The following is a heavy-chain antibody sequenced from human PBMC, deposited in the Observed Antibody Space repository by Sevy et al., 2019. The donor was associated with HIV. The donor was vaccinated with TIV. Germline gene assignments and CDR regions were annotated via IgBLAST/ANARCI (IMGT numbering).Heavy chain of an antibody. CDR1: GFTFTNYW. V-gene: IGHV3-7*01. Sequence: GGSLRLSCAASGFTFTNYWMNWVRQAPGKGLEWVANIKQGGNEKYYVDSVKGRFTLSRDNAKNSVSLQMNGLRADDTAVYYCARGGPVVDRALLPWGMDVWGQGTTVTVSS. D-gene: IGHD5-18*01. CDR2: IKQGGNEK. J-gene: IGHJ6*02. CDR3: ARGGPVVDRALLPWGMDV.